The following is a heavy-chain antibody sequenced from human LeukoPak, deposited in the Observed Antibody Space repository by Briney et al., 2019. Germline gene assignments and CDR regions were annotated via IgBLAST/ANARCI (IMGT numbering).Heavy chain of an antibody. J-gene: IGHJ2*01. CDR2: MNPISGNT. V-gene: IGHV1-8*02. CDR3: ARPYCSGGDCLRYFDL. CDR1: GYTFTNYG. D-gene: IGHD2-15*01. Sequence: ASVKVSCKASGYTFTNYGVSWVRQATGQGLEWMGWMNPISGNTGYAQKFQGRVTMTRSTSISTAYMELSSLRSEDTAVYYCARPYCSGGDCLRYFDLWGRGTLITVSS.